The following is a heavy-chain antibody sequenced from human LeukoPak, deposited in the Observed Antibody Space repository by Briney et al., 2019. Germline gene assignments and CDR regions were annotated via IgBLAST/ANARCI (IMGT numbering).Heavy chain of an antibody. V-gene: IGHV4-59*01. CDR3: ARFGASYGN. D-gene: IGHD5-18*01. Sequence: SETLSLTCTVSGVSISSYYWSWIRQPPGKGLEWIGYIYYSGSTNYNPSLKSRVTISVDTSKNQFSLKLSSVTAADTAVYYCARFGASYGNWGQGTLVTVSS. CDR1: GVSISSYY. J-gene: IGHJ4*02. CDR2: IYYSGST.